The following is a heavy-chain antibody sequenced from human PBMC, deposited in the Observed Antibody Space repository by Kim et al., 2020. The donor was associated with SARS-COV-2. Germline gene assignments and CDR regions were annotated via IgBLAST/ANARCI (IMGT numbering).Heavy chain of an antibody. J-gene: IGHJ3*02. CDR3: ARDSLPKFGGRGAFDI. V-gene: IGHV4-59*01. Sequence: SLKSRVTISVDTSKNQFSLKLSSVTAADTAVYYCARDSLPKFGGRGAFDIWGQGTMVTVSS. D-gene: IGHD3-10*01.